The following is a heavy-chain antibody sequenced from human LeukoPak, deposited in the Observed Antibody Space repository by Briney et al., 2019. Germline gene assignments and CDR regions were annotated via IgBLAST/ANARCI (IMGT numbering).Heavy chain of an antibody. Sequence: GASVKVSCKASGYTFTRYGINWVRQAPGQGLEWMGCISGYNGHTNYVQKMQGRVTMTTDTSTNTAYMELRSLRSDDTAVYYCARGPGIAVAGVFDYWGQGSLVTVSS. J-gene: IGHJ4*02. D-gene: IGHD6-19*01. CDR3: ARGPGIAVAGVFDY. CDR2: ISGYNGHT. CDR1: GYTFTRYG. V-gene: IGHV1-18*04.